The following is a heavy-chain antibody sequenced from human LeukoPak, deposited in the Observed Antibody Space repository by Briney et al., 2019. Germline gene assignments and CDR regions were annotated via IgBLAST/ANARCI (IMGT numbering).Heavy chain of an antibody. J-gene: IGHJ5*02. V-gene: IGHV6-1*01. CDR2: TYYRSRWYT. CDR3: VRDLGPGRAFWFDP. D-gene: IGHD3-10*01. Sequence: SQSLSLTCVISGDSASSISGGWNWIRQSPSRGLEWLGRTYYRSRWYTDYAIFVESRISIKSDTSKNQFSLQLNSVTPEDTAVYYCVRDLGPGRAFWFDPWGHGTLVTVSS. CDR1: GDSASSISGG.